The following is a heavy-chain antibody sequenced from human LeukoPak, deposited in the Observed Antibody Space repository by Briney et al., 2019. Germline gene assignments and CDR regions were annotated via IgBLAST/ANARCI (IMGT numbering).Heavy chain of an antibody. V-gene: IGHV1-2*02. CDR2: INPNSGGT. D-gene: IGHD6-13*01. CDR3: ARGSSSWYWGGNYYYYYMDV. Sequence: ASVKVSCKASGYTFTGYYMHWVRQAPGQGLEWMGWINPNSGGTNYAQKFQGRVTMTTDTSTSTAYMELRSLRSDDTAVYYCARGSSSWYWGGNYYYYYMDVWGKGTTVTVSS. CDR1: GYTFTGYY. J-gene: IGHJ6*03.